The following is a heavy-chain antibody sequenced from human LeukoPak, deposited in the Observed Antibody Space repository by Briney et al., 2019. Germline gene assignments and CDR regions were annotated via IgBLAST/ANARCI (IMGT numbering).Heavy chain of an antibody. J-gene: IGHJ6*03. CDR3: ARAFTYCSSTSCSRYYYMDV. CDR2: IIPIFGTA. D-gene: IGHD2-2*01. V-gene: IGHV1-69*05. CDR1: GGTFSSYA. Sequence: VASVKVSCKASGGTFSSYAISWVRQAPGQGLEWMGGIIPIFGTANYAQKFQGRVTITTDESTSTAYMELSSLRSEDTAVYYCARAFTYCSSTSCSRYYYMDVWGKGTTVTVSS.